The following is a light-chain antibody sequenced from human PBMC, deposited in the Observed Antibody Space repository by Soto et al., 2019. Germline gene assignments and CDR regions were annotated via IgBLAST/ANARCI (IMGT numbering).Light chain of an antibody. CDR1: QSFTISY. Sequence: EVVLTPSPGTLSLSPGERAILSCRASQSFTISYVAWFQQKPGQAPRLLIYGARSRATGVPDRFSASGSGTDFSLTISRLEPEEFAVYYCQQYGTSPWTFGQGTKVDI. V-gene: IGKV3-20*01. CDR2: GAR. CDR3: QQYGTSPWT. J-gene: IGKJ1*01.